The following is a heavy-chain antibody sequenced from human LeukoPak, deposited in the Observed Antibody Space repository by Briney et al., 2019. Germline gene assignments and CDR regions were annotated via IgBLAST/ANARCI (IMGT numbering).Heavy chain of an antibody. CDR1: GGTFSSYA. Sequence: SVKVSCKASGGTFSSYAISWVRQAPGQGLEWMGGIIPIFGTANYAQKFQGRVTITADESTSTAYMELSSLRSEDTAVYYCSRKYRSSSRYYYYGMDVWGQGTTVTVSS. CDR3: SRKYRSSSRYYYYGMDV. CDR2: IIPIFGTA. J-gene: IGHJ6*02. D-gene: IGHD6-6*01. V-gene: IGHV1-69*13.